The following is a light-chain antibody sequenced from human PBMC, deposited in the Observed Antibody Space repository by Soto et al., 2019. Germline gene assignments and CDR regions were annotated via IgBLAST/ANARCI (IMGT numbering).Light chain of an antibody. Sequence: EIVLIQSPVTLSWSAGERATLSCRASQSVTTFLAWYQQKPGQAPRLLIYDVSNRATGIPARFSGSGSGTDFTLTISSLEPEDFAVYYCQQRINWPLTFGGGTKVEIK. CDR3: QQRINWPLT. CDR2: DVS. J-gene: IGKJ4*01. V-gene: IGKV3-11*01. CDR1: QSVTTF.